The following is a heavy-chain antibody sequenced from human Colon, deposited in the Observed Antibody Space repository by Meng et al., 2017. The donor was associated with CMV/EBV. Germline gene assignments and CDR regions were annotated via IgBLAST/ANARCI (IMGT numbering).Heavy chain of an antibody. J-gene: IGHJ4*02. V-gene: IGHV3-15*01. CDR2: IKTEDEGDKS. CDR3: LTRPRDSDFHY. D-gene: IGHD4-11*01. Sequence: GESLKISCAGSGFNFRHAWMNWVRQAPGKGLEWIGRIKTEDEGDKSEYAAPVTGRFTLSRDDSQSVVFLQMNSLNSDDTGVYFCLTRPRDSDFHYWGQGTQVTVSS. CDR1: GFNFRHAW.